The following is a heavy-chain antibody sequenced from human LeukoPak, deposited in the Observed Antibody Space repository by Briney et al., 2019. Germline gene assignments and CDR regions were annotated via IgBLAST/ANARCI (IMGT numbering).Heavy chain of an antibody. V-gene: IGHV4-61*02. Sequence: SQTLSLTCTVSGGSISSGSYYWNWIRQPAGKGLEWIGRIYTSGSTNYNPSLKSRVTISVDTSKNQFSLKLSSVTAADTAVYYCARSDFWSGYYTRLDYWGQGTLVTVSS. CDR2: IYTSGST. CDR3: ARSDFWSGYYTRLDY. J-gene: IGHJ4*02. CDR1: GGSISSGSYY. D-gene: IGHD3-3*01.